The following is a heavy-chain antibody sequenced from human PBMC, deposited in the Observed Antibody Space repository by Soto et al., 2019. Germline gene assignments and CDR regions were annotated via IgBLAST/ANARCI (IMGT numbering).Heavy chain of an antibody. CDR1: GFMISDFD. D-gene: IGHD1-7*01. Sequence: GGSLRLSCVASGFMISDFDMNWVRQAPGKGLEWLSSFSHKNNVIYYADSVKGRFTISRDNDKNSLFLQMNSLRAEDTALYYCAKDARITGTTLYYFDFWGQGTPVTVSS. CDR3: AKDARITGTTLYYFDF. J-gene: IGHJ4*02. V-gene: IGHV3-48*01. CDR2: FSHKNNVI.